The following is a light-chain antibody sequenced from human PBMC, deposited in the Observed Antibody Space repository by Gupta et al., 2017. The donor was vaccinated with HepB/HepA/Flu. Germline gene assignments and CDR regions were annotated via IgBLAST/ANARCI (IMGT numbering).Light chain of an antibody. CDR1: TGAVTSGHS. J-gene: IGLJ3*02. V-gene: IGLV7-46*01. CDR2: ETS. Sequence: AVVTQEPSLPVSPGGTVTLTCGFSTGAVTSGHSPYWFQQKPAHAPRTLIYETSKTPSPAPALVSSSGSAAKAAMTLAGAEAEDDDYYYCLDANSGTRVFGGGTKLTVL. CDR3: LDANSGTRV.